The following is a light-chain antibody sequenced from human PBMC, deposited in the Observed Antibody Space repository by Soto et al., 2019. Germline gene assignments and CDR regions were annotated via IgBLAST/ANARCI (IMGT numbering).Light chain of an antibody. CDR1: QSVSSN. Sequence: EIALTQSPASLSVSTGARATLSCSASQSVSSNLAWYQQIPGRWPMHLISSASNSATGITARFSGSGSGTDFTLTISSLVPEDFEVSNCQQRSNWPITFGRGTRLE. V-gene: IGKV3-11*01. CDR3: QQRSNWPIT. J-gene: IGKJ5*01. CDR2: SAS.